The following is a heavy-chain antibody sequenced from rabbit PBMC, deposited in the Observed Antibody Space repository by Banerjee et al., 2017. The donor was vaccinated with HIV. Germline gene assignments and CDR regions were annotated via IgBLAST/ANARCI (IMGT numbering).Heavy chain of an antibody. CDR2: IGAGDGST. J-gene: IGHJ4*01. Sequence: QEQLEESGGDLVKPEGSLTLTCKASGFDFNSKTMCWFRQAPGKGPEWIACIGAGDGSTDYASWAKGRFTISKTSSTTVTLQMTSLTAADTATYFCARGYTNYAADGYATKWNLWGQGTLVTVS. CDR3: ARGYTNYAADGYATKWNL. D-gene: IGHD6-1*01. V-gene: IGHV1S45*01. CDR1: GFDFNSKT.